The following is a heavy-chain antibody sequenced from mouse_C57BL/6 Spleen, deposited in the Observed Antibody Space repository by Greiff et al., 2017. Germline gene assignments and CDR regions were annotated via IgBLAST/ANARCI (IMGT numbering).Heavy chain of an antibody. CDR3: ARENYDGYQYYFDY. Sequence: DVHLVESGGGLVKPGGSLKLSCAASGFTFSSYAMSWVRQTPEKRLEWVATISDGGSYTYYPDNVKGRFTISRDNAKNNLYLQMSHLKSEDTAMYYCARENYDGYQYYFDYWGQGTTLTVSS. CDR2: ISDGGSYT. D-gene: IGHD2-3*01. V-gene: IGHV5-4*01. J-gene: IGHJ2*01. CDR1: GFTFSSYA.